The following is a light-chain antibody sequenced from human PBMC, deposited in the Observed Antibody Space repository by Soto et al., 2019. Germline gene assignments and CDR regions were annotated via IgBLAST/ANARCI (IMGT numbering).Light chain of an antibody. Sequence: QSALTQPRSVSGSPGQSVTISCTGTSSDVGGYNYVSWYQQHPGKPPKLMIYDVSKRPSGDPDRFSGSKSGNTASLTISGLQAEDETDYYCCSYAGSYYVFGTGTKLTVL. CDR2: DVS. CDR1: SSDVGGYNY. CDR3: CSYAGSYYV. V-gene: IGLV2-11*01. J-gene: IGLJ1*01.